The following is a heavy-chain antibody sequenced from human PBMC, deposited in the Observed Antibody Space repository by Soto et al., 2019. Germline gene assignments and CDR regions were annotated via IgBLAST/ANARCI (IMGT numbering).Heavy chain of an antibody. CDR3: AGRPFYSRDYFPKCPYGGYYYYMDV. CDR2: MNPNSGNT. V-gene: IGHV1-8*01. J-gene: IGHJ6*03. Sequence: ASVKVSCKASGYTFTSYDINWVRQATGQGLEWMGWMNPNSGNTGYAQKFQGRVTMTRNTSISTAYMELSSLRSEDTAVYYCAGRPFYSRDYFPKCPYGGYYYYMDVWGKGTTVTVSS. CDR1: GYTFTSYD. D-gene: IGHD4-17*01.